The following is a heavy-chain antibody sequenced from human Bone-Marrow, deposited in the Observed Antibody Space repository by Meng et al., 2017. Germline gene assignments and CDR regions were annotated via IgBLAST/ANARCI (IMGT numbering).Heavy chain of an antibody. D-gene: IGHD6-13*01. CDR3: ARERAVGTQIWFDP. CDR2: INPNNDAT. Sequence: ASVKVSCKASGYTFTSYGISWVRQAPGQGLEWMGWINPNNDATKYAHNFQGRVTMTRDTSISTVYMELKRLTSDDTAVYFCARERAVGTQIWFDPWGQGTLVTVSS. V-gene: IGHV1-2*02. CDR1: GYTFTSYG. J-gene: IGHJ5*02.